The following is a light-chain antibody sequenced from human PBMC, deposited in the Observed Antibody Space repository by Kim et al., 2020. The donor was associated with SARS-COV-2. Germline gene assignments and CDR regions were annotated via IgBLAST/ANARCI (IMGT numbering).Light chain of an antibody. J-gene: IGKJ4*01. Sequence: ASVGDRVTITCRASQSISSWLAWYQQKPGKAPNLLIYDASSLESGVPSRFSGSGSGTEFTLTISSLQPDDFATYYCQQYNSYSLTFGGGTKVDIK. V-gene: IGKV1-5*01. CDR1: QSISSW. CDR2: DAS. CDR3: QQYNSYSLT.